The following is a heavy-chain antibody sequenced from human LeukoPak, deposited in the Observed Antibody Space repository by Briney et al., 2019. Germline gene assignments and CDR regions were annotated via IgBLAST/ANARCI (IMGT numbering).Heavy chain of an antibody. CDR2: ISGSGGST. J-gene: IGHJ6*02. V-gene: IGHV3-23*01. CDR3: AKSPAPYYYYYGMDV. Sequence: GGSLRLSCAASGFTFSSYAMSWVRQAPGKGLEWVSAISGSGGSTYYADSVKGRFTISRDNSKNTLYLQMNSLRAEDTAVYYCAKSPAPYYYYYGMDVWGQGTTVAVSS. CDR1: GFTFSSYA.